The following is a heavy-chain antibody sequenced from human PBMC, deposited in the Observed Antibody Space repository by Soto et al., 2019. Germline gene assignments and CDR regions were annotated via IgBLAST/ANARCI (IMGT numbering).Heavy chain of an antibody. J-gene: IGHJ6*02. CDR2: SSGSGGST. V-gene: IGHV3-23*01. CDR3: AKDLKYPLKHVPHVYYFYCMGV. D-gene: IGHD3-10*02. Sequence: GGSLRLSCAASGFTFSSYAMSWVRQAPGKGLEWVSASSGSGGSTYYADSVKGRFTISRDNSRNTLYLQMNSLRAEDTAVYYCAKDLKYPLKHVPHVYYFYCMGVWGQGTTFTVSS. CDR1: GFTFSSYA.